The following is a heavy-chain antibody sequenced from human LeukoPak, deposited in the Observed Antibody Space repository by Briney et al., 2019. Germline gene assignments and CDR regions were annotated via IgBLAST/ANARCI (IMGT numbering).Heavy chain of an antibody. J-gene: IGHJ5*02. CDR1: GFSFTNYA. Sequence: GGSLRLSCVASGFSFTNYAMSWARQAPGEGLEWVSAISSSGAVTSYANSVRGRFTISRDNSKNTVYLQMNSLTAEDTAIYYCARNRHDSARLPFDPWGQGTLVTVSS. CDR3: ARNRHDSARLPFDP. D-gene: IGHD3-22*01. V-gene: IGHV3-23*01. CDR2: ISSSGAVT.